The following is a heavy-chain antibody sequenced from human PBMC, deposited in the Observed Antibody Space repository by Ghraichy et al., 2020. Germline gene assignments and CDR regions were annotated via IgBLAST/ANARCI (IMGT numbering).Heavy chain of an antibody. CDR3: ARDHRRLTGSPYYGMNL. CDR2: ISSDGSYK. D-gene: IGHD3-10*01. Sequence: GESLNISCPASGFVFSDYVMHWVRQAPGKGLEWVAVISSDGSYKSYAESVKGRFTVSRDNPQLTLYLQMNSLRTEDTGIYYCARDHRRLTGSPYYGMNLWGQGTTVTVFS. J-gene: IGHJ6*02. CDR1: GFVFSDYV. V-gene: IGHV3-30*03.